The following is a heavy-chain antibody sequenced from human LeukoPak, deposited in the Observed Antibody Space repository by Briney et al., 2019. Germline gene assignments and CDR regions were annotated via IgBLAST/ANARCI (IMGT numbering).Heavy chain of an antibody. D-gene: IGHD2-8*01. CDR3: ARYCTNGVCYNYGMDV. CDR2: IYYSGST. V-gene: IGHV4-30-4*08. CDR1: GGSFSGYY. J-gene: IGHJ6*02. Sequence: SETLSLTCAVYGGSFSGYYWSWIRQPPGKGLEWIGYIYYSGSTYYNPSLKSRVTISVDTSKNQFSLKLSSVTAADTAVYYCARYCTNGVCYNYGMDVWGQGTTVTVSS.